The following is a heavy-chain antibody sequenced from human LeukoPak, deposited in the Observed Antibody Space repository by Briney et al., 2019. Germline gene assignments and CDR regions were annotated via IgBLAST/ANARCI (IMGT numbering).Heavy chain of an antibody. V-gene: IGHV4-59*01. D-gene: IGHD4-23*01. Sequence: PSETLSLTCTVSGGSISSYYWSWIRQPPGKGLEWIGYIYYSGSTNYNPSLKSRVTISVDTFKNQFSLKLSSVTAADTAVYYCARLSTYLETTEETPPVPYYYYYGMDVWGQGTTVTVSS. CDR3: ARLSTYLETTEETPPVPYYYYYGMDV. J-gene: IGHJ6*02. CDR2: IYYSGST. CDR1: GGSISSYY.